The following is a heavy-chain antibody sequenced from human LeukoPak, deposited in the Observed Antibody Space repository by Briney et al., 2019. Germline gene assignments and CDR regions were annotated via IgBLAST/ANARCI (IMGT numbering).Heavy chain of an antibody. D-gene: IGHD2-15*01. V-gene: IGHV3-7*01. CDR2: INEEGSEE. CDR1: GVTFSTYW. Sequence: GGALRLSRVASGVTFSTYWMSWGREGPGKGGERVAHINEEGSEENYVESVKGRLTISRDNAKKSLYLQMDSLRADDTAVYYCARPSFDGRGWGSDHWGQGTLVTVGS. CDR3: ARPSFDGRGWGSDH. J-gene: IGHJ4*02.